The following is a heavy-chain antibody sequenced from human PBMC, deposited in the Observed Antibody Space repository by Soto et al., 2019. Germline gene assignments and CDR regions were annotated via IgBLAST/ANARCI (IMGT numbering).Heavy chain of an antibody. V-gene: IGHV3-23*01. Sequence: EVQLLDAGGDLAQPGGSLSLSCAASGFTFSNYAMSWVRQAPGKGLEWVSGISASGRDTYYADSVKDRFTISRDSSKNTLYLQMNSLRAEDTAIYYCAKGKTSGWYYFAYWGQGTLVTVSS. CDR3: AKGKTSGWYYFAY. D-gene: IGHD6-19*01. CDR2: ISASGRDT. CDR1: GFTFSNYA. J-gene: IGHJ4*02.